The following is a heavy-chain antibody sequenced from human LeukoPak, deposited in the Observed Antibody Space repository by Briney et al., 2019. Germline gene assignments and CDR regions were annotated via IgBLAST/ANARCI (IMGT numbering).Heavy chain of an antibody. V-gene: IGHV3-7*02. Sequence: GGSLRLFCAASGFTFSSYWVRWVRQAAGQGREWVANIKQGRSEKYYVDSVKGRFTISRDNAKNSLYLQMNSLRAEDTAVYYCASGDSGSYSEYFDYWGQGTLVTVSS. CDR2: IKQGRSEK. CDR3: ASGDSGSYSEYFDY. CDR1: GFTFSSYW. D-gene: IGHD1-26*01. J-gene: IGHJ4*02.